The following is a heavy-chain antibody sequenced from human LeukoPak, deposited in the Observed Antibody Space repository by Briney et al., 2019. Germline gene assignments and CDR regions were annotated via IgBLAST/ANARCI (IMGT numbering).Heavy chain of an antibody. CDR3: ARDPVRKWPIPNYYGSGSYDY. D-gene: IGHD3-10*01. J-gene: IGHJ4*02. CDR2: IYTSGST. CDR1: GGSVSSGSYY. V-gene: IGHV4-61*02. Sequence: PSGTLSLTCTVSGGSVSSGSYYWSWIRQPAGKGLEWIGRIYTSGSTNYNPSLKSRVTISVDTSKNQFSLKLSSVTAADTAVYYCARDPVRKWPIPNYYGSGSYDYWGQGTLVTVSS.